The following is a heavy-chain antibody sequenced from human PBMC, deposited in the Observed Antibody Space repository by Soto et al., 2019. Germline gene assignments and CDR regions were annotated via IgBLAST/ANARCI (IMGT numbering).Heavy chain of an antibody. J-gene: IGHJ6*02. D-gene: IGHD3-3*01. Sequence: GASVKVSCKASGGTFSSYAISWVRQAPGQGLEWMGGIIPIFGTANHAQKFQGRVTITADESTSTAYMELSSLRSEDTAVYYCARGLSLRFLEWLQSTGGMDVWGQGTTVTVSS. CDR3: ARGLSLRFLEWLQSTGGMDV. CDR1: GGTFSSYA. V-gene: IGHV1-69*13. CDR2: IIPIFGTA.